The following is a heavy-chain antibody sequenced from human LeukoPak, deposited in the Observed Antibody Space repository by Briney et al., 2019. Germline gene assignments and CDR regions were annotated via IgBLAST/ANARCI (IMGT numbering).Heavy chain of an antibody. Sequence: GGSLRLSCAASGFTFSSYAMHWVRQAPGKGLEWVAVISYDGSNKYYADSVKGRFTISRDNSKNTLYLQMNSLRAEDTAVYYCAKDGDDMVRGVILKYFDYWGQGTLVTVSS. V-gene: IGHV3-30*04. CDR2: ISYDGSNK. CDR3: AKDGDDMVRGVILKYFDY. CDR1: GFTFSSYA. D-gene: IGHD3-10*01. J-gene: IGHJ4*02.